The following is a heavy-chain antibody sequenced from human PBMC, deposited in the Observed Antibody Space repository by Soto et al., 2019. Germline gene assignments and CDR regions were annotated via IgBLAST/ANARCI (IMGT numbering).Heavy chain of an antibody. CDR3: ARGSMDYFDY. V-gene: IGHV4-30-4*01. Sequence: SETLSLTCTVSGGSISSGDYYWSWIRQPPGKGLEWIGYIYYSGSTYYNPSLKSRVTISVDTSKNQFSLKLSSVTAADTAVYYCARGSMDYFDYWGQGTLVTVPS. J-gene: IGHJ4*02. CDR1: GGSISSGDYY. CDR2: IYYSGST.